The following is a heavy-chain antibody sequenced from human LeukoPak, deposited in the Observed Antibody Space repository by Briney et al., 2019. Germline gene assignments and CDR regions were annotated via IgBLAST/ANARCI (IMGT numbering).Heavy chain of an antibody. V-gene: IGHV3-64*01. J-gene: IGHJ4*02. CDR1: GFTVRSNY. CDR2: ISSNGGST. CDR3: ARVGYGDYDFDY. D-gene: IGHD4-17*01. Sequence: GGSLRLSCAASGFTVRSNYLNWVRQAPGKGLEYVSAISSNGGSTYYANSVKGRFTISRDNSKNTLYLQMGSLRAEDMAVYYCARVGYGDYDFDYWGQGTLVTVSS.